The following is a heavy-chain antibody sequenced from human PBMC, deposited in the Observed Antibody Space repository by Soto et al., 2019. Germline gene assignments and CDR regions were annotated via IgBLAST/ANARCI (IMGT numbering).Heavy chain of an antibody. D-gene: IGHD5-12*01. CDR1: GYTFTSYY. CDR3: ARSLRGYSGYGRGLGMDV. CDR2: INPSGGST. V-gene: IGHV1-46*01. J-gene: IGHJ6*02. Sequence: XSVKISFEASGYTFTSYYMHWVRQAPGQGLEWMGIINPSGGSTSYAQKFQGRVTMTRDTSTSTVYMELSSLRSEDTAVYYCARSLRGYSGYGRGLGMDVWGQGTTVTVSS.